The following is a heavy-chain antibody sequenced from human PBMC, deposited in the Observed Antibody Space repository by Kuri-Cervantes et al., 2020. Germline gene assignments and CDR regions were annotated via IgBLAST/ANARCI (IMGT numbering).Heavy chain of an antibody. Sequence: LSLTCAASGFTFDDYAMHWVRQAPGKGLEWVSGISWNSGSIGYADSVKGRFTISRDNAKNSLYLQMNSLRAEDTALYYCAKANGDPGFGSYFDYWGQGTLVTVSS. CDR3: AKANGDPGFGSYFDY. CDR1: GFTFDDYA. J-gene: IGHJ4*02. CDR2: ISWNSGSI. V-gene: IGHV3-9*01. D-gene: IGHD4-17*01.